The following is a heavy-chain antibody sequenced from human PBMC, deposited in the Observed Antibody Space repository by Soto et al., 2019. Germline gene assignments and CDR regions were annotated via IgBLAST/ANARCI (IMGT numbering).Heavy chain of an antibody. J-gene: IGHJ4*02. V-gene: IGHV3-11*01. CDR3: ARDLQALLTTVTTRDC. D-gene: IGHD4-17*01. CDR1: GFTFSDYY. Sequence: QVQLVESGGGLVKPGGSLRLSCAASGFTFSDYYMAWIRQAPGKGLEWGSYISTPGTTTYYADSVVGRFTVSRDNARNSLYLQMNSLRAEDTAVYYCARDLQALLTTVTTRDCWGKGTPVTVSS. CDR2: ISTPGTTT.